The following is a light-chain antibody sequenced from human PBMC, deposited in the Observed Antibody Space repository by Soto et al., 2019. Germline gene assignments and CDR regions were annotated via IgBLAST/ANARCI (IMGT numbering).Light chain of an antibody. J-gene: IGLJ2*01. CDR1: GSNIGSQS. CDR3: AAWVGSRDGVV. V-gene: IGLV1-44*01. Sequence: QSVLTQPPSASGTPGQRVTISCSGSGSNIGSQSVNWYQQLPGTAPKLLIHTNNQRPSGVPDRFSGSKSGTSASLAISGLXSXXEADYYCAAWVGSRDGVVFGGGTKLTVL. CDR2: TNN.